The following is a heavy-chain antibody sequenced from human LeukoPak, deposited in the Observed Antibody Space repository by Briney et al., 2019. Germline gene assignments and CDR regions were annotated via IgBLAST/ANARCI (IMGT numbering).Heavy chain of an antibody. V-gene: IGHV3-23*01. D-gene: IGHD1-1*01. J-gene: IGHJ4*02. Sequence: PGGSLRLSCAASGGPFSSLTMSWIRQSPGKGLEWVSGLTGNGGRTFYADSVKDRFTISRDNSKNTVFLQVHSLRTEDTAIYYCAMTLAGVLDSFDSWGQGTLVTVSS. CDR1: GGPFSSLT. CDR3: AMTLAGVLDSFDS. CDR2: LTGNGGRT.